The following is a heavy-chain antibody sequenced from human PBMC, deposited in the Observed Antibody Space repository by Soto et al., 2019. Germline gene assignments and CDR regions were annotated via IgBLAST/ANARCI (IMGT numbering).Heavy chain of an antibody. CDR2: IGSSGSGI. D-gene: IGHD1-26*01. V-gene: IGHV3-48*03. Sequence: DVQLVESGGDLVQPGGSLRLSCAASGFTFSSYEMNWVRQAPGKGLEWVSYIGSSGSGIYYADFVKVRFTISRDNAKKSLYLQMNSLRAEDTAVYYCARDSTDSGSLDYWGQGTLVTVSS. CDR3: ARDSTDSGSLDY. CDR1: GFTFSSYE. J-gene: IGHJ4*02.